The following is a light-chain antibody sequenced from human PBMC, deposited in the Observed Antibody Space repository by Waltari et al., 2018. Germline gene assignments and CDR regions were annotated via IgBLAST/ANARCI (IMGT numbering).Light chain of an antibody. CDR2: EVS. V-gene: IGLV2-8*01. CDR3: ASRGASKV. Sequence: QSALTQPPSASGSPGQSVTISCTGTSSDVGAYKYVSWYQQHPGKAPKLFIYEVSKRASGVPDRFSGSKSGNTASLPVSGLQAEDEADYYCASRGASKVFGGGTKLTVL. J-gene: IGLJ2*01. CDR1: SSDVGAYKY.